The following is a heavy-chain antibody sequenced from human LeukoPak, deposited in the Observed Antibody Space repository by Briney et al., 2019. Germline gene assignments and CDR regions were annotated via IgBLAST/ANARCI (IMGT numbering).Heavy chain of an antibody. Sequence: GGSLRLSCAASGFTLSSYAMSWVRQAPGKGLEWVSAISGSGGSTYYADSVKGRFTISRDNSKNTLYLQMNSLRAEDTAVYYCAKDLELWSYHYAFDIWGQGTMVTVSS. CDR1: GFTLSSYA. D-gene: IGHD5-18*01. CDR3: AKDLELWSYHYAFDI. V-gene: IGHV3-23*01. J-gene: IGHJ3*02. CDR2: ISGSGGST.